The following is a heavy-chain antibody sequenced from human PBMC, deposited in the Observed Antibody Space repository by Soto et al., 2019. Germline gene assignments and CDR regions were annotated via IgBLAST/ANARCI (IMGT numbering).Heavy chain of an antibody. CDR1: GYTFTSYA. V-gene: IGHV1-3*01. CDR2: INAGNGNT. CDR3: ARALATVATFWFGP. D-gene: IGHD4-17*01. Sequence: QVQLVQSGAEVKKPGASVKVSCKASGYTFTSYAMHWVRQAPGQRLEWMGWINAGNGNTKYSQKFQGRVTITRDTSASTAYMALSSLRSEDTAVDFCARALATVATFWFGPWGQGTLVTVS. J-gene: IGHJ5*02.